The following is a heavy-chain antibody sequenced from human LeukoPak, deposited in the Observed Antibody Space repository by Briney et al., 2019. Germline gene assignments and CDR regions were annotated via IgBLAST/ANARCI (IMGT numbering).Heavy chain of an antibody. CDR2: INPNSGGT. J-gene: IGHJ4*02. Sequence: ASVKVSCKASGYTFTGYYMHWVRQAPGQGLEWMGWINPNSGGTIFAQKFQGRVTMTRDTSISTAYMELNSLKSDDTAMYYCARRYCSGGTCYSDHWGQGTLVTVSS. CDR3: ARRYCSGGTCYSDH. CDR1: GYTFTGYY. V-gene: IGHV1-2*02. D-gene: IGHD2-15*01.